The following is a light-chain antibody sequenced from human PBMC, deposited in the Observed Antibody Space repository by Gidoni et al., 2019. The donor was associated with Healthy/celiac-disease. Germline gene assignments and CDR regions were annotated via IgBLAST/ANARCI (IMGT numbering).Light chain of an antibody. Sequence: QSALPQPASVSGSPGPSITISCTGTSSDVGGYNYVSWYQQHPGKAPKLMIYDVSNRPSGGSNRFSGSKSGNTASLTISGLQAEDEADYDCSSYTSSSTWVFGGGTKLTVL. CDR2: DVS. CDR3: SSYTSSSTWV. J-gene: IGLJ3*02. V-gene: IGLV2-14*01. CDR1: SSDVGGYNY.